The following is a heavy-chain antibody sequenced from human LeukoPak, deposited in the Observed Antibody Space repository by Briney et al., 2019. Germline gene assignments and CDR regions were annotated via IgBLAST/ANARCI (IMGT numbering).Heavy chain of an antibody. D-gene: IGHD6-19*01. CDR2: FSSSGSYI. J-gene: IGHJ4*02. Sequence: GGSLRLSCAASGFTFSSYWMNWVRQAPGKGLEWVSSFSSSGSYIYYADSVKGRFTISRDNAKNSLYLQMNSLRAEDTAVYYCARGRSGWYYDYWGQGTLVTVSS. CDR3: ARGRSGWYYDY. CDR1: GFTFSSYW. V-gene: IGHV3-21*01.